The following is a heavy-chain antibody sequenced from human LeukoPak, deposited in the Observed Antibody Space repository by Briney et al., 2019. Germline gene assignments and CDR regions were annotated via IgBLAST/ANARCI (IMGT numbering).Heavy chain of an antibody. CDR2: IYHSGST. J-gene: IGHJ4*02. V-gene: IGHV4-38-2*02. CDR1: GYSISSGYY. Sequence: KSSETLSLTCTVSGYSISSGYYWGWIRQPPGKGLEWIGSIYHSGSTYYNPSLKSRVTISVDTSKNQFSLKLSSVTAADTAVYYCARVRSSGWSDYWGQGTLVTVSS. CDR3: ARVRSSGWSDY. D-gene: IGHD6-19*01.